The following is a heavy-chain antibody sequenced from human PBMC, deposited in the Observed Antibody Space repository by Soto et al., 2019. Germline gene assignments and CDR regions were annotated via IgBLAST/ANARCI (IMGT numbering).Heavy chain of an antibody. V-gene: IGHV3-23*01. CDR2: ISGSGGST. J-gene: IGHJ4*02. D-gene: IGHD4-17*01. CDR1: GFTFSSYA. CDR3: ARGGGPFMNSVTNPFDY. Sequence: GGSLRLSCAAPGFTFSSYAMSWVRQAPGKGLEWVSAISGSGGSTYYADSVKGRFTISRDNSKNTLYLQMNSLRTDDTAVYYCARGGGPFMNSVTNPFDYWGQGTLVTVSS.